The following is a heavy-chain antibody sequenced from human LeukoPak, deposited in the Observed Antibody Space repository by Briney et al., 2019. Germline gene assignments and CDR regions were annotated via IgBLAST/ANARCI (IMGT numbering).Heavy chain of an antibody. CDR3: AKDRGRYSYGLFDY. D-gene: IGHD5-18*01. CDR1: GFTFTSHA. CDR2: ISGSGATT. J-gene: IGHJ4*02. Sequence: GGSLRLSCAASGFTFTSHAMNWVRQAPGKGLEWVSAISGSGATTYYADSVKGRFTISKDISKNTLYLQMNSLRAEDTAVYYCAKDRGRYSYGLFDYWGQGTLVTVSS. V-gene: IGHV3-23*01.